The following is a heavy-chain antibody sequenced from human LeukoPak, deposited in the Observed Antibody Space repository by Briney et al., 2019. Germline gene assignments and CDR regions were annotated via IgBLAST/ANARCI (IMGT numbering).Heavy chain of an antibody. Sequence: GESLKISCKGSGYGFTSYWIGWVRQMPGKGLEWMGIIYPGDSDTRYSPSFQGQVTISADKSIRTAYLQWSSLKASDTAMYYRASLPPEAYYGGDCYSYWGQRTMVTVSS. CDR1: GYGFTSYW. J-gene: IGHJ4*02. V-gene: IGHV5-51*01. CDR2: IYPGDSDT. D-gene: IGHD2-21*02. CDR3: ASLPPEAYYGGDCYSY.